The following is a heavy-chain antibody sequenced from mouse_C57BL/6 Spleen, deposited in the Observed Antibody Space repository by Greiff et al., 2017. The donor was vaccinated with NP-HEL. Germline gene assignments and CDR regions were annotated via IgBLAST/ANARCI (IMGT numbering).Heavy chain of an antibody. CDR1: GYTFTSYW. D-gene: IGHD1-1*01. V-gene: IGHV1-64*01. Sequence: QVQLKQPGAELVKPGASVKLSCTASGYTFTSYWMHWVKQRPGPGLEWIGMIHTNSGSTNYNEKFKSKATLTVDKSSSTAYMQLSSLTSEDSAVYYCARAAYYYGSSYPDYWGQGTTLTVSS. CDR3: ARAAYYYGSSYPDY. J-gene: IGHJ2*01. CDR2: IHTNSGST.